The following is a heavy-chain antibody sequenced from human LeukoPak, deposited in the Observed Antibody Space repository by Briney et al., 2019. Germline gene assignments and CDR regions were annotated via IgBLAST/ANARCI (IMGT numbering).Heavy chain of an antibody. V-gene: IGHV1-46*01. J-gene: IGHJ5*02. CDR2: INPSGGST. CDR1: GYTFTSYY. CDR3: ARGVQAGFLEWLSWFDP. Sequence: GASVKVSCKASGYTFTSYYMHWARQAPGQGLEWMGIINPSGGSTSYAQKFQGRVTMTRDTSTSTVYMELSSLRSEDTAVYYCARGVQAGFLEWLSWFDPWGQGTLVTVSS. D-gene: IGHD3-3*01.